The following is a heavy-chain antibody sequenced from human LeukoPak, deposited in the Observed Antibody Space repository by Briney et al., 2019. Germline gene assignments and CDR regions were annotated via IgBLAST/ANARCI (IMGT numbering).Heavy chain of an antibody. CDR3: ARGLVSAFDI. V-gene: IGHV4-34*01. J-gene: IGHJ3*02. Sequence: PSETLSLTCAVYGGSFSGYYWSWIRQPPGKGLEWIGEINHSGSTNYNPSLESRVTISVDTSKNQFSLKLSSVTAADTAVYYCARGLVSAFDIWSQGTMVTVSS. CDR2: INHSGST. CDR1: GGSFSGYY.